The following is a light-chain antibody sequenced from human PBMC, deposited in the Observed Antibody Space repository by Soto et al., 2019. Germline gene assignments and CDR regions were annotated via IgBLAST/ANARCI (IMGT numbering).Light chain of an antibody. CDR2: DAS. CDR3: HQYDNLPPIT. V-gene: IGKV1-33*01. Sequence: DIQVTQSPSSLSASVGDRVTITCQASQDISNRLNWYQQKPGKAPTLLIFDASNLQTGVPSRFSGSRSGTDFTFTITSLQPEDIATYYCHQYDNLPPITFGQGTRLEIK. J-gene: IGKJ5*01. CDR1: QDISNR.